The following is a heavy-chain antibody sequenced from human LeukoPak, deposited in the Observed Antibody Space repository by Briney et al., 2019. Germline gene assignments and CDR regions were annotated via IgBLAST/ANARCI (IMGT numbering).Heavy chain of an antibody. V-gene: IGHV3-23*01. Sequence: GGSLRLSCAASGFASGFTFRNYAVSSVGQALGKGPAWVASVSGRGATTYYADSVRGRFTISRDNSKNTLYLQMISLGVDDTAIYFCAKDPTTGEGYYFYYMDVWGKGTTVTASS. CDR2: VSGRGATT. CDR3: AKDPTTGEGYYFYYMDV. CDR1: GFTFRNYA. J-gene: IGHJ6*03. D-gene: IGHD7-27*01.